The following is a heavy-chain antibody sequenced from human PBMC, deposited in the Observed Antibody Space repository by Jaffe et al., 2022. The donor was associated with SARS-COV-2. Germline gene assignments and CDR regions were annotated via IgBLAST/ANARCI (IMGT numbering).Heavy chain of an antibody. CDR2: IYYSGST. D-gene: IGHD1-26*01. V-gene: IGHV4-39*01. Sequence: QLQLQESGPGLVKPSETLSLTCTVSGGSISSSSYYWGWIRQPPGKGLEWIGSIYYSGSTYYNPSLKSRVTISVDTSKNQFSLKLSSVTAADTAVYYCARHTPRWGGEHDYWGQGTLVTVSS. CDR3: ARHTPRWGGEHDY. CDR1: GGSISSSSYY. J-gene: IGHJ4*02.